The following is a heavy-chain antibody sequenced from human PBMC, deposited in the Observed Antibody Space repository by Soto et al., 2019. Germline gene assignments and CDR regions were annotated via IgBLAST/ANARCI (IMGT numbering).Heavy chain of an antibody. V-gene: IGHV1-2*02. CDR2: IKPNSGDT. Sequence: ASVKVSCKTSGYTFAAYYIHWVRQVPGQGLEWMGWIKPNSGDTYSAQNFEGRFTFSRDNSKDTVYLQMNSLRAEDTAVYYCAKDTYYYSSSGYYVFDSWGQGTLVTVSS. CDR3: AKDTYYYSSSGYYVFDS. D-gene: IGHD3-22*01. CDR1: GYTFAAYY. J-gene: IGHJ4*02.